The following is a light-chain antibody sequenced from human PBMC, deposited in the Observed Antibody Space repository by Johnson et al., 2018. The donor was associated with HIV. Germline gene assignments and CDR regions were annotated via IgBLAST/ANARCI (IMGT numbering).Light chain of an antibody. CDR1: SSNIGNNY. CDR3: GTWDSGLGAVYV. J-gene: IGLJ1*01. V-gene: IGLV1-51*01. Sequence: QLVLTQPPSVSAATGQKVTISCSGSSSNIGNNYVSWYQQLPGTVPKLLIYDNNKRPSGIPDRFSGSKSGTSATLGITGLQTGDEADYYCGTWDSGLGAVYVFGPGTKVTVL. CDR2: DNN.